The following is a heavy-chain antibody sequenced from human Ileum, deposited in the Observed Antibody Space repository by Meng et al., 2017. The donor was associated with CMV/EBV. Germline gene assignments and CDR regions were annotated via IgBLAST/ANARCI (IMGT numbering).Heavy chain of an antibody. CDR1: GFHFSSYG. D-gene: IGHD3-10*01. J-gene: IGHJ4*02. CDR2: MSGYGDST. CDR3: AKEITMVRGTY. V-gene: IGHV3-23*01. Sequence: SCAASGFHFSSYGMNWVRQAPGKGLEWVAAMSGYGDSTYYADSVKGRFTISRDNAKNTLYLQMNSLSAEDTAVYYCAKEITMVRGTYWGQGTLVTVSS.